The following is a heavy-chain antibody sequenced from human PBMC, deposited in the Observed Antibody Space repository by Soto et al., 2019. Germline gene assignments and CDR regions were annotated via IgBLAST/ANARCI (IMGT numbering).Heavy chain of an antibody. V-gene: IGHV1-58*01. CDR2: IVVGSGNT. D-gene: IGHD6-6*01. Sequence: QMQLVQSGPEVKKPGTSVKVSCKASGFTFTSSAVQWVRQARGQRLEWIGWIVVGSGNTNYAQKFQERVTITRDMSTSTAYMELSSLRSEDTAVYYCAAVHDCSSSYYYYGMDVWGQGTTVTVSS. CDR3: AAVHDCSSSYYYYGMDV. J-gene: IGHJ6*02. CDR1: GFTFTSSA.